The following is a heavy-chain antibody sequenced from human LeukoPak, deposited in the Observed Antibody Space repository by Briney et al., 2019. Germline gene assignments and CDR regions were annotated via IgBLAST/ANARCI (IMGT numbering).Heavy chain of an antibody. V-gene: IGHV3-30*18. Sequence: GGSLRLSCAASGFTFSSYGMHWVRQAPGEGLEWVAVIIYDGSNKYYADSVKGRFTISRDNSKNTLYLQMNSLRAEDTAVYYCAKGSQWRSRRGYYYDGMDVWGKGTTVTVSS. D-gene: IGHD3-16*01. J-gene: IGHJ6*04. CDR1: GFTFSSYG. CDR3: AKGSQWRSRRGYYYDGMDV. CDR2: IIYDGSNK.